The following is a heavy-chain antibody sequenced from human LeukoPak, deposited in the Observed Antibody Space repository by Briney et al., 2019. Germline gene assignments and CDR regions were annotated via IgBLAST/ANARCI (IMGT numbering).Heavy chain of an antibody. Sequence: GSLRLSCAASGFTFSSYSMNWIRQPPGKGLEWIGEINHSGSTHYNPSLKSRVTISVDTSKNQFSLKLSSVTAADTAVYYCAKSRSDYWGQGTLVTVSS. CDR3: AKSRSDY. CDR1: GFTFSSYS. V-gene: IGHV4-34*08. CDR2: INHSGST. J-gene: IGHJ4*02.